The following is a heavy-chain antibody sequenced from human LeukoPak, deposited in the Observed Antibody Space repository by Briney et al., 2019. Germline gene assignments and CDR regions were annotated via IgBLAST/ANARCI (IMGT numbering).Heavy chain of an antibody. Sequence: ASVKVSCKVSGYTLTELSMHWVRQAPGKGLEWMGGFDPEDGETIYAQKFQGRVTMTEDTSTDTAYMELSSLRSEDTAVYYCATYYYGGNSEGLGNWFDPWGQGTLVTVSS. CDR3: ATYYYGGNSEGLGNWFDP. CDR1: GYTLTELS. CDR2: FDPEDGET. J-gene: IGHJ5*02. V-gene: IGHV1-24*01. D-gene: IGHD4-23*01.